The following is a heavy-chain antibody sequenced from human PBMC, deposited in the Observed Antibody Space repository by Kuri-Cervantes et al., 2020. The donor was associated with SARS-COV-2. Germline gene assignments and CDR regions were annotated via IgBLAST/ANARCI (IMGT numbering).Heavy chain of an antibody. CDR1: GFIFNDYC. D-gene: IGHD3-22*01. V-gene: IGHV3-30*18. Sequence: GESLKISCAAAGFIFNDYCMGWIRQAPGKGLEWVAVISYDGSNKYYADSVKGRFTISRDNSKNTLYLQMNSLRAEDTAVYYCAKWGMYDSSGYGFDPWGQGTLVTVSS. J-gene: IGHJ5*02. CDR2: ISYDGSNK. CDR3: AKWGMYDSSGYGFDP.